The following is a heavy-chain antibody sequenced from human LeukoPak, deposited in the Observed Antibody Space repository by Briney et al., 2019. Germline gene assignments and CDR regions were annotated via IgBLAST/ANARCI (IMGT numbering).Heavy chain of an antibody. CDR1: GDSISSSNCY. V-gene: IGHV4-39*01. Sequence: SETLSLTCTVSGDSISSSNCYWGWIRQPPGKGLEWIGSIYFSGGTYYNASLKSRVTTSVDTSKNQFSLKLSSVTAADTAVYYCARHMYYYDSSGYYYCYYMDVWGKGTTVTISS. CDR2: IYFSGGT. J-gene: IGHJ6*03. CDR3: ARHMYYYDSSGYYYCYYMDV. D-gene: IGHD3-22*01.